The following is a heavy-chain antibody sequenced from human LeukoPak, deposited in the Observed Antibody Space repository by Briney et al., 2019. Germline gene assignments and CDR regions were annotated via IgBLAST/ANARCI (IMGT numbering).Heavy chain of an antibody. J-gene: IGHJ6*03. D-gene: IGHD5-18*01. CDR1: GFTFSSYW. V-gene: IGHV3-7*03. CDR2: IKQDGSEK. Sequence: GGSLRLSCAASGFTFSSYWMSWVRQAPGKGLEWVANIKQDGSEKYYVDSVKGRFTISRDNSKNTLYLQMNSLRAEDTAVYYCAKVLLPLQLWLNNYYMDVWGKGTTVTVSS. CDR3: AKVLLPLQLWLNNYYMDV.